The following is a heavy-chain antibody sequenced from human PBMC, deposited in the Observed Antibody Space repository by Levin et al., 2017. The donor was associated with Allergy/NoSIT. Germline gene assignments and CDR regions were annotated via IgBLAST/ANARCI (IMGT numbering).Heavy chain of an antibody. CDR3: ANVDTAMAVDY. CDR1: SGSISTTSYY. CDR2: FYFSGGT. V-gene: IGHV4-39*01. J-gene: IGHJ4*02. D-gene: IGHD5-18*01. Sequence: SETLSLTCTVSSGSISTTSYYWGWIRQPPGKGLEWVGSFYFSGGTYYNPSLKSRVTISADTSKNQFFLELRSVTAADTAVYYCANVDTAMAVDYWGQGTLVAVSS.